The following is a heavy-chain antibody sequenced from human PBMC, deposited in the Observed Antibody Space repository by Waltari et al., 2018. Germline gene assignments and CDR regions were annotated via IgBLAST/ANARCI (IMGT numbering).Heavy chain of an antibody. CDR2: INTTTGNP. Sequence: QMQLVQSGAEVKKPGASVKVSCKASGYPFSDYDINWVRQATGHGLEWMGWINTTTGNPTYAQGFTGRLVFSLDTSVSTAYLQISSLKAEDTSVYYCAKGIQLWGRGSWYFDDWGQGTLVTVSS. D-gene: IGHD5-18*01. CDR1: GYPFSDYD. CDR3: AKGIQLWGRGSWYFDD. V-gene: IGHV7-4-1*02. J-gene: IGHJ4*02.